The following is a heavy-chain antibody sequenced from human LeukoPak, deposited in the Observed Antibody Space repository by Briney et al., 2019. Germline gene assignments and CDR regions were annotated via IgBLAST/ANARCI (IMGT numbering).Heavy chain of an antibody. J-gene: IGHJ4*02. V-gene: IGHV3-53*01. CDR1: GFTFSSYS. CDR3: ARDQRYFDWSHYYFDY. Sequence: GGSLRLSCAASGFTFSSYSMSWVRQAPGKGLEWVSVIYSGGSTYYADSVKGRFTISRDNSKNRLYLQMNSLRAEDTAVYYCARDQRYFDWSHYYFDYWGQGTLVTVSS. CDR2: IYSGGST. D-gene: IGHD3-9*01.